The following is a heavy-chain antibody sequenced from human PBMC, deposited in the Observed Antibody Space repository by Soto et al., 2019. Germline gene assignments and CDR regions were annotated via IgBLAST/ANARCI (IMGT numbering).Heavy chain of an antibody. J-gene: IGHJ6*02. D-gene: IGHD2-2*01. V-gene: IGHV3-23*01. CDR2: ICGSGGST. CDR3: AKDFTTRYCSSTSCHYYYYYGMDV. CDR1: GFTFSSYA. Sequence: AGSLRLSCAASGFTFSSYAMSWVRQAPGKGLEWVSAICGSGGSTYYADSVKGRFTISRDNSKNTLYLQMNSLRAEDTAVYYCAKDFTTRYCSSTSCHYYYYYGMDVWGQGTTVTVSS.